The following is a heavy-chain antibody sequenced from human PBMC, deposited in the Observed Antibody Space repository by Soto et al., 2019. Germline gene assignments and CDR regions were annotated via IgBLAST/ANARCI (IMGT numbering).Heavy chain of an antibody. CDR2: TYYRSKWYN. CDR3: ATGYSSSWYKWFDP. CDR1: GDSVSSNSAA. J-gene: IGHJ5*02. V-gene: IGHV6-1*01. D-gene: IGHD6-13*01. Sequence: SQTLSLTCAISGDSVSSNSAAWNWIRQSPSRGLEWLGRTYYRSKWYNDYAVSVKSRITINPDTSKNQFSLQLNSVTPEDTAVYYCATGYSSSWYKWFDPWGQGTLGTSPQ.